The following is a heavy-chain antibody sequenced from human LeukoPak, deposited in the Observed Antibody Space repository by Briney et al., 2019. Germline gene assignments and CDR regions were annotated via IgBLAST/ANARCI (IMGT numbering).Heavy chain of an antibody. Sequence: GGSLRLSCEASGFTFSSYWMNWVRQAPGKGLEWVANIRQDGSEKRYVDSVKGRFSISRDNAKNSLYLQMNSLRAEDTAVYYCARDLEIVVDYWGQGTLVTVSS. CDR1: GFTFSSYW. V-gene: IGHV3-7*01. D-gene: IGHD2-21*01. CDR2: IRQDGSEK. J-gene: IGHJ4*02. CDR3: ARDLEIVVDY.